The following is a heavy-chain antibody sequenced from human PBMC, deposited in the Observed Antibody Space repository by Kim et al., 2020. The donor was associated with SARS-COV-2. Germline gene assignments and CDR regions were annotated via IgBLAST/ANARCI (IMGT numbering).Heavy chain of an antibody. V-gene: IGHV5-10-1*01. CDR3: ARGDGSGYDSGDLDY. D-gene: IGHD5-12*01. CDR2: IDPSDSYT. J-gene: IGHJ4*02. Sequence: GESLKISCKGSGYSFTSYWISWVRQMPGKGLEWMGRIDPSDSYTNYSPSFQGHVTISADKSISTAYLQWSSLKASDTAMYYCARGDGSGYDSGDLDYWGQGTLVTVSS. CDR1: GYSFTSYW.